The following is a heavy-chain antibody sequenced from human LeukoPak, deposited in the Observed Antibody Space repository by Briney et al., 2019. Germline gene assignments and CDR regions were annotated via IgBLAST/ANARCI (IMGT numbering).Heavy chain of an antibody. CDR1: GFTFNNYA. D-gene: IGHD1-14*01. J-gene: IGHJ5*02. Sequence: GGSLRLSCAASGFTFNNYALTWVRQTPGKGLECVSAISGDGVSPYYADSVRGRFTISRDNSKNTLYLQMNSLRAEDTAVYYCANKPAGFDPWGQGTLVTVSS. CDR3: ANKPAGFDP. V-gene: IGHV3-23*01. CDR2: ISGDGVSP.